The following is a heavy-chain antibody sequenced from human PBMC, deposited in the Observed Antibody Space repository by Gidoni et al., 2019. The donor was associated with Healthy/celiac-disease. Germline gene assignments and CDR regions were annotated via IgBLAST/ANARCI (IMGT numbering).Heavy chain of an antibody. CDR2: IYYSGST. D-gene: IGHD3-3*01. Sequence: QVQLQESGPGLVKPSETLSLPCTVSGGSVSSGTYYWSWSRQPPGKGLEWIGYIYYSGSTNYNPSLKSRVTISVDTSKNQFSLKLSSVTAADTALYYCARDYSNYDFWSGYHAYYYYYGMDVWGQGTTVTVSS. J-gene: IGHJ6*02. CDR1: GGSVSSGTYY. V-gene: IGHV4-61*01. CDR3: ARDYSNYDFWSGYHAYYYYYGMDV.